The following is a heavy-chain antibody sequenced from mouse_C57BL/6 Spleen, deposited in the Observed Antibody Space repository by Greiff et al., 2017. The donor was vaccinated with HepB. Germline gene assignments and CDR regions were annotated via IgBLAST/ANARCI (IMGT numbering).Heavy chain of an antibody. CDR3: ARDYYGTY. D-gene: IGHD1-1*01. Sequence: EVNLVESGGGLVKPGGSLKLSCAASGFTFSSYAMSWVRQTPEKRLEWVATISDGGSYTYYPDNVKGRFTISRDNAKNNLYLQRSHLKSEDTAMYYCARDYYGTYWGQGTLVTVSA. CDR2: ISDGGSYT. V-gene: IGHV5-4*01. CDR1: GFTFSSYA. J-gene: IGHJ3*01.